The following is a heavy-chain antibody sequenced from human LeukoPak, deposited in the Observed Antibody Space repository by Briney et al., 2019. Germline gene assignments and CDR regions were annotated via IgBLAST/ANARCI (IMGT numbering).Heavy chain of an antibody. CDR3: ARSYYYDSSGYLPHDAFDI. CDR2: IIPIFGTA. D-gene: IGHD3-22*01. Sequence: SVKVSCKASGGTFSSYAISWVRQAPGQGLEWMGGIIPIFGTANYAQKFQGRVTITADKSTSTAYMELSSLRSEDTAVYYCARSYYYDSSGYLPHDAFDIWGQGTMVTVSS. CDR1: GGTFSSYA. V-gene: IGHV1-69*06. J-gene: IGHJ3*02.